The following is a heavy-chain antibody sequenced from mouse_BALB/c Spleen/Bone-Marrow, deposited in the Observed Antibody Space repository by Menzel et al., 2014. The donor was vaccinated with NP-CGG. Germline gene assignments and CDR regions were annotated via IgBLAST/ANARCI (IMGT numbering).Heavy chain of an antibody. CDR3: ARGDYYGYAMDY. J-gene: IGHJ4*01. V-gene: IGHV1-18*01. CDR1: GYSFTGYT. Sequence: EVKLMESGPELVKPGASMKISCKASGYSFTGYTMNWVKQSHGKNLEWIGLINPYNGGTSYNPKFKGKATLTVDKSSSTAYMELLSLTSEDSAVYYCARGDYYGYAMDYWGQGTSVTVSS. CDR2: INPYNGGT. D-gene: IGHD1-1*01.